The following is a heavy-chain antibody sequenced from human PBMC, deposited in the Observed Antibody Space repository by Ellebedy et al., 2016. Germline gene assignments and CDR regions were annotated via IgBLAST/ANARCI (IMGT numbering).Heavy chain of an antibody. J-gene: IGHJ5*02. Sequence: ASVTVSCXASGYTLTSYYMNWVRQAPRQGIEWLGIINPSGGNTNYAQKFQGRVSMATDTSTTTVYMELSSLRSEDTALYYCARGDYGGKSPGRAWGQGTLVTVSS. V-gene: IGHV1-46*01. CDR2: INPSGGNT. CDR1: GYTLTSYY. D-gene: IGHD4-23*01. CDR3: ARGDYGGKSPGRA.